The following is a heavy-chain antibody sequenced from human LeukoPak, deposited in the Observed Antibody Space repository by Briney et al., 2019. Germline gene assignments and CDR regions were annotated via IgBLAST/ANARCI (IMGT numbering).Heavy chain of an antibody. J-gene: IGHJ4*02. CDR2: FDPEDGET. CDR3: ARREQWLVGDDY. Sequence: ASVKVSCKVSGYTLTELSMHWVRQAPGKGLEWMGGFDPEDGETIYAQKFQGRVTMTEDTSTDTAYMELRSLRSDDTAVYYCARREQWLVGDDYWGQGTLVTVSS. V-gene: IGHV1-24*01. D-gene: IGHD6-19*01. CDR1: GYTLTELS.